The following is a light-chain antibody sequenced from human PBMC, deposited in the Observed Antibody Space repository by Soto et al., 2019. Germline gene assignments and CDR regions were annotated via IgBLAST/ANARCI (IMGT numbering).Light chain of an antibody. CDR1: QSLLHSNGYNY. V-gene: IGKV2-28*01. Sequence: DLVMTQSPLSLPVTPGEPASISCRSSQSLLHSNGYNYLDWYLQKPGQSPQLLIYLGSNRASGVPDRFSGSGSGTDFTLKISRVEAEDVGVYYCMQALQTAGLGQGTKLEIK. J-gene: IGKJ2*03. CDR2: LGS. CDR3: MQALQTAG.